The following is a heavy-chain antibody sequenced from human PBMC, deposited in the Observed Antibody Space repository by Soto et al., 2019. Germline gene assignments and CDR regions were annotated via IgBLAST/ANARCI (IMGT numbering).Heavy chain of an antibody. CDR2: IFSNDEK. V-gene: IGHV2-26*01. CDR1: GFSLSNARMG. J-gene: IGHJ6*02. Sequence: SGPTLVNPTATLTLTCTVSGFSLSNARMGVSWIRQPPGKALEWLAHIFSNDEKSYNTSLKSRLTISKDTSKSQVVLTMTNMDPVDTATYYCARAREEGIGEYYYYGMDVWGQGTTVTVSS. D-gene: IGHD3-10*01. CDR3: ARAREEGIGEYYYYGMDV.